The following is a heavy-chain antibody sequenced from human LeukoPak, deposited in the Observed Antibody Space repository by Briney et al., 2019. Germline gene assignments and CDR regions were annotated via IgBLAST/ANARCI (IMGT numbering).Heavy chain of an antibody. Sequence: ASVKVSCKASGYTFTGYYMHWVRQAPGQGLEWMGWINPNSGGTNYAQKFQGRVTMTRDTSISTAYMELSRLRSDDTAVYYCARVYRFGEQWLVQEKTGAFDIWGQGTMVTVSS. D-gene: IGHD6-19*01. J-gene: IGHJ3*02. V-gene: IGHV1-2*02. CDR1: GYTFTGYY. CDR2: INPNSGGT. CDR3: ARVYRFGEQWLVQEKTGAFDI.